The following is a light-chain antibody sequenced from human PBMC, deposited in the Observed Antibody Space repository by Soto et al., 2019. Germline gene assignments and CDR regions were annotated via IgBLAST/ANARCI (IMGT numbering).Light chain of an antibody. V-gene: IGLV7-46*01. Sequence: QAVVTQEPSLTVSPGGTVTLTCGSSTGAVTSGHYPYWFQQKSGQAPRTLIYDTTNRHSWTPARFSGSLLGGKAALTLSGAQPDDEADYYCLLSYTGAWVFGGGTKLTVL. J-gene: IGLJ3*02. CDR3: LLSYTGAWV. CDR2: DTT. CDR1: TGAVTSGHY.